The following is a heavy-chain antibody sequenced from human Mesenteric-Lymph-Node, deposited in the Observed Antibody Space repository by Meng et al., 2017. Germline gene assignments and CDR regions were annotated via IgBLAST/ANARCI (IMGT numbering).Heavy chain of an antibody. CDR3: FIRDLLDY. D-gene: IGHD3-10*01. Sequence: ESLKISCTVSGGSISSSSYYWGWIRQPPGKGLEWIGSIYYSGSTYYNPSLKSRVTISVDTSKNQFSLKLSSVTAADTAVYYCFIRDLLDYWGQGTLVTVSS. CDR1: GGSISSSSYY. CDR2: IYYSGST. J-gene: IGHJ4*02. V-gene: IGHV4-39*07.